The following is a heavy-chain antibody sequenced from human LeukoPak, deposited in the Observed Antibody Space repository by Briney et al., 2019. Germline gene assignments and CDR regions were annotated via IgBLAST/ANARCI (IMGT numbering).Heavy chain of an antibody. CDR3: GRDGDSSGYSLFVY. D-gene: IGHD3-22*01. Sequence: GGSLRLSCAASGFTFSSYAMHWVRQAPGKGLEWVAVISYDGGNKYYADSVKGRFTISRDNSKNTLYLQMNSLRAEDTAVYYCGRDGDSSGYSLFVYWGEGALGTVSS. CDR1: GFTFSSYA. CDR2: ISYDGGNK. J-gene: IGHJ4*02. V-gene: IGHV3-30-3*01.